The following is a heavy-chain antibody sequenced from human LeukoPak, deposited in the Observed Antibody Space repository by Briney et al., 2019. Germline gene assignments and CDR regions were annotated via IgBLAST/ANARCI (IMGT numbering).Heavy chain of an antibody. Sequence: PGGSLRLSCAASGFDFSGYTMTWVRQAPGRGLEWLSAITSSRGDIYYADSAKGRFTISRDNAKNSLYLQINSLRAEDTAVYYCTRVKGDSVDADYYYYMDVWGKGTTVTVSS. CDR2: ITSSRGDI. J-gene: IGHJ6*03. CDR3: TRVKGDSVDADYYYYMDV. V-gene: IGHV3-21*01. CDR1: GFDFSGYT. D-gene: IGHD2-21*02.